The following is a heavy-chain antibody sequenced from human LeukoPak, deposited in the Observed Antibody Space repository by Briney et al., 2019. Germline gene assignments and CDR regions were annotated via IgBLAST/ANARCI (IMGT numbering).Heavy chain of an antibody. Sequence: PGGSLRLSCAASGFTFSSYEMNWVRQAPGKGLEWISYIRSVDGTTYYADSVKGRFTISRDNAKNLLYLQMNNLRAEDTAVYYCATYKNQPHTLFFDFWGQGALVTVSA. CDR2: IRSVDGTT. J-gene: IGHJ4*02. CDR1: GFTFSSYE. V-gene: IGHV3-48*03. D-gene: IGHD1-1*01. CDR3: ATYKNQPHTLFFDF.